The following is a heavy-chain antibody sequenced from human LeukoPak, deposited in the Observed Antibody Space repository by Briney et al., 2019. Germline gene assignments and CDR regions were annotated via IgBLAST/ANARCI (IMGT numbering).Heavy chain of an antibody. CDR2: IYYSGNT. D-gene: IGHD3-9*01. CDR3: AGLSYYDILTGYYRPYYFHY. J-gene: IGHJ4*02. CDR1: GGSINSGSYY. V-gene: IGHV4-39*01. Sequence: SETLSLTCTVSGGSINSGSYYWGWIRQPPEKGLEWIGTIYYSGNTYYNSSLKSRVTISVDTSKNQFSLKLNSVTAADTAVYYCAGLSYYDILTGYYRPYYFHYWGQGTLVTVSS.